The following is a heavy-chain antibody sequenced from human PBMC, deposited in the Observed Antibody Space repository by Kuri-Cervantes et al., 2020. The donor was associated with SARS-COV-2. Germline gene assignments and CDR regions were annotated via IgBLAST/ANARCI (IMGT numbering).Heavy chain of an antibody. CDR1: GFTVCSNY. CDR2: IYSGGST. CDR3: ARDLGTIQGRDY. J-gene: IGHJ4*02. Sequence: GGSMRPSCAASGFTVCSNYMSWVRQAPGKGLEWVSVIYSGGSTYYADSVKGRFTISRDNSKNTLYLQMNSLRAEDTAVYYCARDLGTIQGRDYWGQGTLVTVSS. D-gene: IGHD1-1*01. V-gene: IGHV3-66*02.